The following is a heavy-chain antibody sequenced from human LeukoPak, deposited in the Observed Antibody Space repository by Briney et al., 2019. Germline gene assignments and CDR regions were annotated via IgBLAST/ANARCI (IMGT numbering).Heavy chain of an antibody. CDR1: GYTFTSYG. J-gene: IGHJ6*02. CDR3: ARDLEAYYDILTGYSRPGGYYYGMDV. CDR2: ISAYNGNT. V-gene: IGHV1-18*01. Sequence: ASVKVSCKASGYTFTSYGISWVRQAPGQGLEWMGWISAYNGNTNYAQKLQGRVTITTDTSTSTAYMELRSLRSDDTAVYYCARDLEAYYDILTGYSRPGGYYYGMDVWGQGTTVTVSS. D-gene: IGHD3-9*01.